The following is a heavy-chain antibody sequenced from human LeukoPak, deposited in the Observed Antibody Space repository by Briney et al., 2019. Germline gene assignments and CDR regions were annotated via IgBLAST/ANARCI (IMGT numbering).Heavy chain of an antibody. CDR1: GGSISSYY. CDR2: IYTSGST. Sequence: SETLSLTCTVSGGSISSYYWSWIRQPAGKGLEWIGRIYTSGSTNYNPSLKSRVTMSVDTSKNQFSLKLSSVTAADTAVYYCARDWRSNNHYYHSISDIALDYWGQGTLVTVSS. D-gene: IGHD3-22*01. J-gene: IGHJ4*02. CDR3: ARDWRSNNHYYHSISDIALDY. V-gene: IGHV4-4*07.